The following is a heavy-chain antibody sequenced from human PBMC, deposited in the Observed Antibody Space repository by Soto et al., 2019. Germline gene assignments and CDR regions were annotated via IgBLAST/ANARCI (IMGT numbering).Heavy chain of an antibody. CDR3: ARAPYDFWSGYYLYYFDS. D-gene: IGHD3-3*01. V-gene: IGHV4-30-4*08. CDR1: GGSISSGDYY. J-gene: IGHJ4*02. Sequence: SLTCTVSGGSISSGDYYWSWIRQLPGKGLEWIGDIYGSGSTYYNPPLKSRVTISEDTSKNQFSLKLSSVAAADTAVYYCARAPYDFWSGYYLYYFDSWGQGTLVTVSS. CDR2: IYGSGST.